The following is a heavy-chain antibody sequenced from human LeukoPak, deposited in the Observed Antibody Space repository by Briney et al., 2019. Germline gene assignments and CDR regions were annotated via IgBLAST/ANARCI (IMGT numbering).Heavy chain of an antibody. CDR2: IYTSGTS. Sequence: SETLSLTCTVSGDSISSYFWTWIRQPAGKGLEWIGRIYTSGTSNYNPSLKSRVTMSIDTPKNHFSLNLSSVTAADSAVYYCAREVKPRARAFDMWGQGTMVTVSS. J-gene: IGHJ3*02. D-gene: IGHD2-21*01. CDR1: GDSISSYF. CDR3: AREVKPRARAFDM. V-gene: IGHV4-4*07.